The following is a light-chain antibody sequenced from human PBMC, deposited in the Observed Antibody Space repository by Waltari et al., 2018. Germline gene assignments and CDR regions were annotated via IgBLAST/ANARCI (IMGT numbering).Light chain of an antibody. CDR3: QTGGFGIWV. CDR2: VNSDGSH. Sequence: QLLLTQSPSASASLGASVKLTCTLSSWHSSYALAWHQQQPDKGPRYLMKVNSDGSHIKGDGIPDRFSGSSSGAERYLTISSLQSEDEADYYCQTGGFGIWVFGGGTKLTVL. CDR1: SWHSSYA. V-gene: IGLV4-69*01. J-gene: IGLJ3*02.